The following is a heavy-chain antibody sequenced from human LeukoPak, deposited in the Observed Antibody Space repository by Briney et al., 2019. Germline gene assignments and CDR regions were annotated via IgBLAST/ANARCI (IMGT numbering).Heavy chain of an antibody. V-gene: IGHV1-58*01. D-gene: IGHD1-1*01. CDR3: AAGLVQLERRSYFDY. Sequence: GTSVKVSCTASGFTFTSSAVQWVRQAPGQRLEWIGWIVVRSSNTNYAQKFQERVTITRDMSTSTAYMELSSLRSEDTAVYYCAAGLVQLERRSYFDYWGQGTLVTVSS. CDR2: IVVRSSNT. J-gene: IGHJ4*02. CDR1: GFTFTSSA.